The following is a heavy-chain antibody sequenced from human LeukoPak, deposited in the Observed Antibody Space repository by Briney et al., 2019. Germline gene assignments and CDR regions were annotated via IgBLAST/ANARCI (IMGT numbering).Heavy chain of an antibody. Sequence: RXXXXASGFXFSNYXXNWVXQAPXXGXEWVSVIYSGGSTYYADSVKGRFIISRDNSKNTLYLQMNSLRAEDTAVYYCANGGSMVRGVGFDYWGQGTLVTVSS. J-gene: IGHJ4*02. CDR3: ANGGSMVRGVGFDY. D-gene: IGHD3-10*01. V-gene: IGHV3-66*01. CDR1: GFXFSNYX. CDR2: IYSGGST.